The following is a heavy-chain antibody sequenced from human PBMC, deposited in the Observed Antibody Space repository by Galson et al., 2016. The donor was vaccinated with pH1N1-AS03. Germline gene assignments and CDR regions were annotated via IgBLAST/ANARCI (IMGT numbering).Heavy chain of an antibody. CDR3: ARVLVGAAGCDY. CDR1: GFIFSHYW. Sequence: SLRLSCAVSGFIFSHYWMYWVRQAPGKGLEWVPRINSDGRDTYYADSVKGRFTISRNNAKNTLFLQMNSLRVDDTALYYCARVLVGAAGCDYWGQGTLVTVSS. J-gene: IGHJ4*02. CDR2: INSDGRDT. V-gene: IGHV3-74*01. D-gene: IGHD2-15*01.